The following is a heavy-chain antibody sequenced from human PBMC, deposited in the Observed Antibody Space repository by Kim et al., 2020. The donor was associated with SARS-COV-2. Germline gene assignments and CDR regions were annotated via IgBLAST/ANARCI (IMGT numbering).Heavy chain of an antibody. CDR2: INHSGST. D-gene: IGHD1-26*01. CDR3: ARFTEHEWELPRAPEP. J-gene: IGHJ5*02. V-gene: IGHV4-34*01. Sequence: SETLSLTCAVYGGSFSGYYWSWIRQPPGKGLEWIGEINHSGSTNYNPSLKSRVTISVDTSKNQFSLKLSSVTAADTAVYYCARFTEHEWELPRAPEPWGQGTLVTVSS. CDR1: GGSFSGYY.